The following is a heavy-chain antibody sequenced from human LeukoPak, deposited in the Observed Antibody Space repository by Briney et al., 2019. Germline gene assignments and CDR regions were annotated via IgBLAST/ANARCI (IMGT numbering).Heavy chain of an antibody. CDR2: INPNNGAT. D-gene: IGHD1-26*01. J-gene: IGHJ4*02. CDR1: GYTFTGYY. CDR3: TRESGSYHGNDY. V-gene: IGHV1-2*06. Sequence: ASVKVSCKASGYTFTGYYMHWVRQAPGQGLEWMGRINPNNGATNYAQKLQGRVTITGDTSISTAYMELSSLRSDDSAVYYCTRESGSYHGNDYWGQGTLVTVSS.